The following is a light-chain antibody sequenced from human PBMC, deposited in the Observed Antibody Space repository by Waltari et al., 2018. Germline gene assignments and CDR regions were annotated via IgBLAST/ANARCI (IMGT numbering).Light chain of an antibody. CDR3: QQYYSIPWT. Sequence: DIVMTQSPDSLAVSLGERATINCKSSQSVLYPSNNNNYLAWFQQKPGQPPKLIIYWSSTRESGVPDRFSGSGSGTDFTLTISSLQAEDVAVYYCQQYYSIPWTFGQGTKVEIK. CDR2: WSS. CDR1: QSVLYPSNNNNY. J-gene: IGKJ1*01. V-gene: IGKV4-1*01.